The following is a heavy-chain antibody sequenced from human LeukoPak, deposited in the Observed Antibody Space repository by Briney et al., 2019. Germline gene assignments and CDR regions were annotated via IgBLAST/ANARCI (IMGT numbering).Heavy chain of an antibody. CDR2: ISYDGNRM. CDR1: GFTLSTFA. J-gene: IGHJ4*02. Sequence: GGSLRLSCAASGFTLSTFALHWVRQAPGKAPEWVAAISYDGNRMYYADSVKGRFTISRDNSKNTLFLQMESLRGDDTAVYYCAKDRSMAGYFDYWGQGTLVTVSS. V-gene: IGHV3-30-3*01. CDR3: AKDRSMAGYFDY. D-gene: IGHD6-19*01.